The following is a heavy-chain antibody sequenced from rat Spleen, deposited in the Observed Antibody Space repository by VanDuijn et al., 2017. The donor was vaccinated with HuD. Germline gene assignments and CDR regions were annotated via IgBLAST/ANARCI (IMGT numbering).Heavy chain of an antibody. Sequence: EVQLVESGGGLVQPGRSLKLSCVASGFTFSSYYMAWVRQAPTKGLEWVASISPAGGNIYYPDSVKGRFTISRDNAQNILFLQMDSLRSEDTATYYGERNVGSSYWYFDFWGPGTMVTVSS. CDR3: ERNVGSSYWYFDF. CDR1: GFTFSSYY. J-gene: IGHJ1*01. CDR2: ISPAGGNI. V-gene: IGHV5-25*01. D-gene: IGHD5-1*01.